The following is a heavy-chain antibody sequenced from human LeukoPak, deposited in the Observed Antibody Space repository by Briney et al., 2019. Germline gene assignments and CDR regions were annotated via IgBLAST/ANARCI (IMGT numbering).Heavy chain of an antibody. Sequence: PSETLSLTCAVYGGSFSGYYWSWIRQPPGKGLEWIGEINHSGSTNYNPSLKSRVTISVDKSKNQFSLKLSSVTAADTAVYYCARGRGSIAVAGSYFDYWGQGTLVTVSS. D-gene: IGHD6-19*01. V-gene: IGHV4-34*01. CDR3: ARGRGSIAVAGSYFDY. J-gene: IGHJ4*02. CDR2: INHSGST. CDR1: GGSFSGYY.